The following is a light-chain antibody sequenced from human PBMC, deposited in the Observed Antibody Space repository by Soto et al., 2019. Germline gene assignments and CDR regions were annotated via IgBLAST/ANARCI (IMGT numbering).Light chain of an antibody. J-gene: IGKJ1*01. CDR1: QSVGSY. CDR2: ETS. CDR3: QQRSSWPRT. V-gene: IGKV3-11*01. Sequence: EIVLTQSPATLSLSPGERATLSCRASQSVGSYLTWYQQKPGQAPRLLIHETSKRATGIPARFSGSGSGTDFTLTISSLEPEDFAVYYGQQRSSWPRTFGQGTKVEIK.